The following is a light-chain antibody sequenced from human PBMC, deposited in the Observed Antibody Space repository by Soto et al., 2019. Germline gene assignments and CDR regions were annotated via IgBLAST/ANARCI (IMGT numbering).Light chain of an antibody. J-gene: IGKJ2*01. V-gene: IGKV4-1*01. Sequence: DIVMTQSPDSLAVSLGERATINCKSSQSVLYSSNNQNYLAWYQQTPGQPPKLLIYWASTRESGVPDRFRGSGSGTDFTLTISSLQAEDVAVYYCQQYYSTPYTFGQGTKLEIK. CDR3: QQYYSTPYT. CDR1: QSVLYSSNNQNY. CDR2: WAS.